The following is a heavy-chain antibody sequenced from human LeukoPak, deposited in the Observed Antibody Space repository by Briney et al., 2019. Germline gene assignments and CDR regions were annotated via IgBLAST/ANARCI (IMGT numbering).Heavy chain of an antibody. Sequence: GGSLRLSCAASGFTFSDYYMSWIRQAPGKGLEWVSYISSSGSTIYYADSVKGRFTISRDNAKNSLYLQMNSLRVEDTAVYYCATLPYYYDSSGSYYFDYWGQGTLVTVSS. D-gene: IGHD3-22*01. CDR1: GFTFSDYY. J-gene: IGHJ4*02. CDR3: ATLPYYYDSSGSYYFDY. CDR2: ISSSGSTI. V-gene: IGHV3-11*04.